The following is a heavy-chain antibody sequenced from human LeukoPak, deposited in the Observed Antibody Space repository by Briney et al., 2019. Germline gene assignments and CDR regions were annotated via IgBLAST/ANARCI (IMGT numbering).Heavy chain of an antibody. V-gene: IGHV3-9*01. Sequence: PGGSLRLSCAASGLTFDDYAMHWVRQAPGKGLEWVSGISWNSGSIGYADSVKGRFTISRDNAKNSLYLQMNSLRAEDTAVYYCARDALILVLKVGATFDYWGQGTLVTVSS. CDR3: ARDALILVLKVGATFDY. J-gene: IGHJ4*02. CDR1: GLTFDDYA. D-gene: IGHD1-26*01. CDR2: ISWNSGSI.